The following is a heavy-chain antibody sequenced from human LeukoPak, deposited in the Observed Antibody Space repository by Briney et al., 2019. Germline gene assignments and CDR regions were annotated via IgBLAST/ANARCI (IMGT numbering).Heavy chain of an antibody. Sequence: GGSLRLSCAASGFTFSDYYMSWLRQAPGKGLEWVSYISSSGSTIYYADSVKGRFTISRHNAKNSLYLQMNSLRAEDTAVYYCARETYRGIAAAGSYYFDYWGQGTLVTVSS. J-gene: IGHJ4*02. V-gene: IGHV3-11*04. D-gene: IGHD6-13*01. CDR2: ISSSGSTI. CDR1: GFTFSDYY. CDR3: ARETYRGIAAAGSYYFDY.